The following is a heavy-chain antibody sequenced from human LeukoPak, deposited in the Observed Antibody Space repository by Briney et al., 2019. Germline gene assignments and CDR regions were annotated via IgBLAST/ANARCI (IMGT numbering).Heavy chain of an antibody. CDR2: IYHSGST. V-gene: IGHV4-30-2*01. D-gene: IGHD3-3*01. CDR1: GGSISSGGYY. CDR3: ARSPGRSGYF. J-gene: IGHJ4*02. Sequence: PSETLSLTCTVSGGSISSGGYYWSWIRQPPGKGLEWIGYIYHSGSTYYNPSLKSRVTISVDRSKNQFSLKLSSVTAAVTAVYYCARSPGRSGYFWGQGTLVTVSS.